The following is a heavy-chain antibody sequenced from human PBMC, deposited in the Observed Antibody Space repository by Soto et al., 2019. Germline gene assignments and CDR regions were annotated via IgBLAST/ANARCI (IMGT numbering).Heavy chain of an antibody. J-gene: IGHJ6*02. CDR2: IYTSGST. D-gene: IGHD3-3*01. Sequence: QVQLQESGPGLVKPSETLSLTCTVSGGSISSYYWSWIRQPAGKGLEWIGRIYTSGSTNYNPSLKSRVTMSVDTSKSQFSMKLSSVTAADTAVYYCASSPTIFGVAYYYYGMDVWGQGTTVTVSS. V-gene: IGHV4-4*07. CDR3: ASSPTIFGVAYYYYGMDV. CDR1: GGSISSYY.